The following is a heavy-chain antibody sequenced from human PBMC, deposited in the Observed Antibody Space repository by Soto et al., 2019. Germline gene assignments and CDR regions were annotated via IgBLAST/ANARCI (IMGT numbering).Heavy chain of an antibody. V-gene: IGHV4-30-4*02. CDR2: ISNSGST. CDR1: RCSVTSDEYY. J-gene: IGHJ4*02. CDR3: ATESGSTYGYFDH. D-gene: IGHD5-18*01. Sequence: PSATRSLTCPDSRCSVTSDEYYWTWIRQSPGKGLEWIGYISNSGSTGYNPSLKTRLSMSVDRSKNQFTLRLTSVTAADTAVYFCATESGSTYGYFDHWGQGTQVNVSS.